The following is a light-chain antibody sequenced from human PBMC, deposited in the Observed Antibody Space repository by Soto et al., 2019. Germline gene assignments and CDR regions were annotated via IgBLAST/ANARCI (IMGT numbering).Light chain of an antibody. V-gene: IGLV2-14*03. J-gene: IGLJ1*01. CDR1: SSDVGGSNF. CDR3: VSYTSSTNYV. CDR2: DVA. Sequence: HSTLTHPASVSYSPGQAITISCTGTSSDVGGSNFVSWYQQHPGKPPKLIIYDVANRPSGVSNRFSGSKSGSTASLIISRLQTEEEADYYCVSYTSSTNYVFGTGTKVTVL.